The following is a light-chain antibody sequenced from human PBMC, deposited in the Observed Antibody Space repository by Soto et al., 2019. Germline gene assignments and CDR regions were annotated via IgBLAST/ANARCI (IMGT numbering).Light chain of an antibody. CDR1: QSISNS. V-gene: IGKV1-5*03. Sequence: DIQMTQSPSTLSASVGDRVTITCRASQSISNSLAWYQQKPGKAPNLLIYKASSLESGVPSRFSGSGSGTDFTLTIRRLQPDDVATYYCRQYVSYPVTFGGGTKVE. CDR2: KAS. CDR3: RQYVSYPVT. J-gene: IGKJ4*01.